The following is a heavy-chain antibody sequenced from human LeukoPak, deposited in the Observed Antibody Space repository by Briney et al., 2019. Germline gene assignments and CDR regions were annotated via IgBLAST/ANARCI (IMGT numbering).Heavy chain of an antibody. CDR3: ARDSGMDV. CDR1: GGTFSSYA. CDR2: IIPILGIA. J-gene: IGHJ6*02. V-gene: IGHV1-69*04. Sequence: SVNVSCKASGGTFSSYAISWVRQAPGQGLEWMGRIIPILGIANYAQKFQGRVTITADKSTSTAYMELSSLRSEDTAVYYCARDSGMDVWGQGTTVTVSS. D-gene: IGHD3-10*01.